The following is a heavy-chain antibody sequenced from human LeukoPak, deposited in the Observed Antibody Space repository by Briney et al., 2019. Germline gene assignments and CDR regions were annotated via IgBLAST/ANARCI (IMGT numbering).Heavy chain of an antibody. D-gene: IGHD1-14*01. CDR1: GGSISSYY. V-gene: IGHV4-59*08. J-gene: IGHJ3*02. Sequence: PSETLTLTCTVSGGSISSYYWSWIRQPPGKGLEWIAYIYYSGSTNYNPSLKSRVTISVDTSKNQFSLKLSSVTAADTAVYYCARQPGGTAAFDIWAQGTMVTVSS. CDR2: IYYSGST. CDR3: ARQPGGTAAFDI.